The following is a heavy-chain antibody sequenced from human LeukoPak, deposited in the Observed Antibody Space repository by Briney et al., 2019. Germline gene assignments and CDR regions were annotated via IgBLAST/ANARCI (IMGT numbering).Heavy chain of an antibody. V-gene: IGHV4-39*01. J-gene: IGHJ4*02. D-gene: IGHD3-22*01. Sequence: PSETLSLTCTVSGGSISSSSHYWGCIRQPPGKGLEWIGSCSYSGSPYHNPSLKSRVTLSVDTTKNQFSVKLSSVTAADSAVYYCARLLYDSRGYYYFDYWGQGTLVTVSS. CDR3: ARLLYDSRGYYYFDY. CDR2: CSYSGSP. CDR1: GGSISSSSHY.